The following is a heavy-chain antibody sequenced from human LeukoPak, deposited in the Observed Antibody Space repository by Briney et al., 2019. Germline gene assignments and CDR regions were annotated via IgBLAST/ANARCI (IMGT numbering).Heavy chain of an antibody. V-gene: IGHV3-23*01. Sequence: PGGSLRLSCAASGFTFSSYAMSWVRQAPGKGLEWVSAISGSGGSTYYADSVKGRFTISRDNSKNTLYLQMNSLRAEDTAVYYCAKWTGYDFWSGYLVYYYYYYYMDVWGKGTTVTVSS. J-gene: IGHJ6*03. CDR3: AKWTGYDFWSGYLVYYYYYYYMDV. CDR1: GFTFSSYA. CDR2: ISGSGGST. D-gene: IGHD3-3*01.